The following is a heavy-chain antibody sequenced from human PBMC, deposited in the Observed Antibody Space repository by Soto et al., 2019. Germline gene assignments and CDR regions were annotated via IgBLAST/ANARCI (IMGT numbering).Heavy chain of an antibody. CDR1: GGSFSGCY. Sequence: PSETLSLTCAVYGGSFSGCYWSWICQPPRKGLEWIGEINHSGSTNYNPSLKSLVTISVDTSKNQFSMKLSWMTAAGTAVYYCARASVGGVIEVAGRYYWGQGSLVPLYS. J-gene: IGHJ4*02. D-gene: IGHD6-19*01. CDR2: INHSGST. V-gene: IGHV4-34*01. CDR3: ARASVGGVIEVAGRYY.